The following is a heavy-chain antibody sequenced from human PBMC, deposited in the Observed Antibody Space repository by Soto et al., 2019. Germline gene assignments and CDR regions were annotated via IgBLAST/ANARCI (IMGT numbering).Heavy chain of an antibody. D-gene: IGHD6-13*01. CDR2: IKSKTDGGTT. CDR3: TTDLGAVRHSNRFDP. J-gene: IGHJ5*02. V-gene: IGHV3-15*07. Sequence: GGSLRLSCAASGFTFNNAWMNWVRQAPGKGLEWVGRIKSKTDGGTTDYVAPVKGRFTISRDDSKDTLFLQMNSLKTEDTAVYYCTTDLGAVRHSNRFDPWGQGTLVTVSS. CDR1: GFTFNNAW.